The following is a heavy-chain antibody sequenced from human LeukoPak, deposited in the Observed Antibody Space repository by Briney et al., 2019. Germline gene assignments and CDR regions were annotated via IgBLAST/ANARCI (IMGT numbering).Heavy chain of an antibody. J-gene: IGHJ6*02. CDR3: ASEAIAVAGRHGMDV. V-gene: IGHV4-61*01. CDR1: GGSVSSGSYY. Sequence: PSETLSLTCTVSGGSVSSGSYYWSWIRQPPGKGLEWIGYIYYSGSTNYNPSLKSRVTISVDTSKNQFSLKLSSVTAADTAVYYCASEAIAVAGRHGMDVWGQGTTVTVSS. D-gene: IGHD6-19*01. CDR2: IYYSGST.